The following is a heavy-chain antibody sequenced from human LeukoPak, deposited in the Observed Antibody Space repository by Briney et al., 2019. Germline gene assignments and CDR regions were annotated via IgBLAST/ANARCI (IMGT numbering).Heavy chain of an antibody. Sequence: PSETLSLTCTVSGGSISSYYWCWIRQPAGKGLEWIGRIYTSGSTNYNPSLKSRVTMSVDTSKNQFSLKLSSVTAADTAVYYCARDPLEYGSGSYLGLWGQGTLVIVSS. J-gene: IGHJ4*02. CDR1: GGSISSYY. CDR3: ARDPLEYGSGSYLGL. V-gene: IGHV4-4*07. D-gene: IGHD3-10*01. CDR2: IYTSGST.